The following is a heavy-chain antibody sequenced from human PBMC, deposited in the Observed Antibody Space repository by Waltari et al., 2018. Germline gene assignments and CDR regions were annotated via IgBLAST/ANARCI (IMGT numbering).Heavy chain of an antibody. Sequence: EVQLVESGGGLVKPGGSLRLSCAASGFTFSSYSMNWVRQAPGKGLEWVSSISSSSSYIYYADSVKGRFTISRDNAKNSLYLQMNSLRAEDTAVYYCASSPGEYCTGGVCPFGYYYYMDVWGKGTTVTVSS. V-gene: IGHV3-21*01. CDR3: ASSPGEYCTGGVCPFGYYYYMDV. D-gene: IGHD2-8*02. CDR1: GFTFSSYS. CDR2: ISSSSSYI. J-gene: IGHJ6*03.